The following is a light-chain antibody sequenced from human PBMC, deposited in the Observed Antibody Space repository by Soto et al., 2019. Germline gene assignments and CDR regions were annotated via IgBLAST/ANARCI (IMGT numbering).Light chain of an antibody. J-gene: IGLJ1*01. CDR3: ASYTHSITYV. CDR1: NSDVGGYNY. Sequence: QSVLTQPASVSGSPGQSITISCTGTNSDVGGYNYVSWYQQHPGKAPKLLIYDVSSRPSGLSNRFSGSKSGNTASLIISGLQAEDEADYYCASYTHSITYVFGSGTNLTVL. V-gene: IGLV2-14*03. CDR2: DVS.